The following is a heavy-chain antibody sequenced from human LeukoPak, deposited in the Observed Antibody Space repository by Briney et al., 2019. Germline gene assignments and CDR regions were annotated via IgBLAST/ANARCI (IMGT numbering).Heavy chain of an antibody. CDR3: ARDPPSSRAFDY. J-gene: IGHJ4*02. CDR1: GGSISSYY. D-gene: IGHD2-2*01. Sequence: SETLSLTCTVSGGSISSYYWSWIRQPPGKGLEWIGYIYYSGSTNYNPSLKSRVTISVDTSKNQFSLKLSSVTAADTAVYYCARDPPSSRAFDYWGQGTLVTVSS. V-gene: IGHV4-59*01. CDR2: IYYSGST.